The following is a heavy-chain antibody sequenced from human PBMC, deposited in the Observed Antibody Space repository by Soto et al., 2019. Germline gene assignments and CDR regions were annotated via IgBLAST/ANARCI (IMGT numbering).Heavy chain of an antibody. J-gene: IGHJ6*02. CDR3: ARDSGSSWYFGMDV. V-gene: IGHV3-30-3*01. CDR2: ISHDGYNK. Sequence: HVQLVESGGGVVQPGRSLRLSCAASGFTFSNYAMHWVRQAPGKGLEWVAVISHDGYNKYYPDSVKGRFTISRDSSKNTLYLQMNSLRVEDTVVYSCARDSGSSWYFGMDVWGQGTTVTVS. CDR1: GFTFSNYA. D-gene: IGHD6-13*01.